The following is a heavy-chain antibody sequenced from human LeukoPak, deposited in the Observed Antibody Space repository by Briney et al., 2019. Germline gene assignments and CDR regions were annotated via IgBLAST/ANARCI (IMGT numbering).Heavy chain of an antibody. D-gene: IGHD4-23*01. CDR1: GYTFTGYY. J-gene: IGHJ4*02. CDR3: ARASVVKDYYFDY. CDR2: INPNSGGT. Sequence: ASVKVSCKASGYTFTGYYMHWVRQAPGQGLEWMGWINPNSGGTNYAQKFQGRVTMTRDTSISTAYVELSSLRSEDTAVHYCARASVVKDYYFDYWGQGTLVTVSS. V-gene: IGHV1-2*02.